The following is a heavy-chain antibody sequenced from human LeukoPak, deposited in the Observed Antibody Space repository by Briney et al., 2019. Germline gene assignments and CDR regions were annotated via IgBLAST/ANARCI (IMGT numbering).Heavy chain of an antibody. CDR2: SRNKAKSYTT. CDR1: GFTFSDHF. CDR3: ARVGSVAGSDYLDY. Sequence: GGSLRLSCAAPGFTFSDHFSDWVRQAPGKGLEWVGRSRNKAKSYTTEYGASVKGRFTISRDDSKSTLYLQMNSLKPEDTAVYYCARVGSVAGSDYLDYWGQGTLVTVSS. V-gene: IGHV3-72*01. J-gene: IGHJ4*02. D-gene: IGHD6-19*01.